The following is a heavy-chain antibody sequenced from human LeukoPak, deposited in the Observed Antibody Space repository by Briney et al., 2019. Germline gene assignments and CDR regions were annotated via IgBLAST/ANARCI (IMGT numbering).Heavy chain of an antibody. D-gene: IGHD4-11*01. Sequence: GRSLRLSCAASGFTFSSYAMHWVRQAPGKGLEWVAVISYDGSNKCYADSVKGRFTISRDNSKNTLYLQMNSLRAEDTAVYYCARGLDDYSNYVMGYWGQGTLVTVSS. CDR3: ARGLDDYSNYVMGY. V-gene: IGHV3-30*04. CDR1: GFTFSSYA. J-gene: IGHJ4*02. CDR2: ISYDGSNK.